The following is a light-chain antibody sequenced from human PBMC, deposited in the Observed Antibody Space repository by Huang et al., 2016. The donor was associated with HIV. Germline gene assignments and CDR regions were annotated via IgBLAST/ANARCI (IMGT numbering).Light chain of an antibody. V-gene: IGKV1-12*01. CDR3: QQANSFPLT. Sequence: DIQMTQSPSSVSASVGDRVTITCRASQGIKTLLAWYQQKPGEAPNLLIYAASSLQSGVPSRFSGSGSGTDFTLTISSLQPEDFSTYYCQQANSFPLTFGGGTKVEI. J-gene: IGKJ4*01. CDR1: QGIKTL. CDR2: AAS.